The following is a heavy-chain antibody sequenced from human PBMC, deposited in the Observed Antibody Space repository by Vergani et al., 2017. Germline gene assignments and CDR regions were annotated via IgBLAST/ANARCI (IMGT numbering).Heavy chain of an antibody. CDR2: IYHSGST. V-gene: IGHV4-38-2*01. CDR3: ARLPLYSSGWFHFDY. J-gene: IGHJ4*02. CDR1: GDSISSGYY. Sequence: QVQLQESGPGLVKPSETLSLTCAVSGDSISSGYYWGWIRQPPGKGLEWIGSIYHSGSTYYNPSLKSRVTISVDTSKNQFSLKLSSVTAADTAVYYCARLPLYSSGWFHFDYWGQGTLVTVSS. D-gene: IGHD6-19*01.